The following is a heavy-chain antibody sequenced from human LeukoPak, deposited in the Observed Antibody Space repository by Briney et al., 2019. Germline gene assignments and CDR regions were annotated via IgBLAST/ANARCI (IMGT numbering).Heavy chain of an antibody. V-gene: IGHV3-74*01. D-gene: IGHD3-10*01. J-gene: IGHJ4*02. Sequence: GGSLRLSCAASGFTFSNYWMHWVRQAPGRGLVWVSHINTDGSSTSYADSVKGRFTISRDNAKNTLYLQMNSLRAEDTAMYYCARGFITMVRGVISWGQGTLVTVSS. CDR1: GFTFSNYW. CDR3: ARGFITMVRGVIS. CDR2: INTDGSST.